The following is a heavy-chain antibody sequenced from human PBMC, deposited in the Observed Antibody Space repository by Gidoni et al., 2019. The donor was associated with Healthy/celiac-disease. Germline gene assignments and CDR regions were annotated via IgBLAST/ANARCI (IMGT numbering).Heavy chain of an antibody. CDR3: AISSGYYHYFDY. J-gene: IGHJ4*02. Sequence: QVQLQQWGAGLLKPSETLSLTCAVYGGSFSGYYWSWIRQPPGKGLEWIGEINHSGSTNYNPSLKSRVTISVDTSKNQFSLKLSSVTAADTAVYYCAISSGYYHYFDYWGQGTLVTVSS. CDR2: INHSGST. CDR1: GGSFSGYY. V-gene: IGHV4-34*01. D-gene: IGHD3-22*01.